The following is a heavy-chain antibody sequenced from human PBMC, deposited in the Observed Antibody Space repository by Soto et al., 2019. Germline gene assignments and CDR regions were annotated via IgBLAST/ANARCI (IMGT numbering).Heavy chain of an antibody. CDR1: EFTFSSYE. J-gene: IGHJ4*02. Sequence: PGGALRLSCFASEFTFSSYEMNWVRQAPGKGLEWVSYISSSGTTIYYTDSVKGRFTISRDNAKKSLYLQMNSLRAEDTAVYYCVRFGGAAAGPGDYWGQGTLVTVSS. D-gene: IGHD6-13*01. CDR3: VRFGGAAAGPGDY. CDR2: ISSSGTTI. V-gene: IGHV3-48*03.